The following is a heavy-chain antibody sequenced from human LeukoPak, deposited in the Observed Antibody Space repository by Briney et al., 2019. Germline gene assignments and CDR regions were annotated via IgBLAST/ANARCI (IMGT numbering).Heavy chain of an antibody. CDR2: INGDASST. Sequence: QPGGSLRLSCAASGLTLSGYWMHWGRQAPGKGLVWVSRINGDASSTSYADSVKGRFTISRDKAKSTLYLQMNSLRVEDTAVYYCARARGNTYGYFEYWGQGTLVTVSS. D-gene: IGHD5-18*01. J-gene: IGHJ4*02. CDR3: ARARGNTYGYFEY. V-gene: IGHV3-74*01. CDR1: GLTLSGYW.